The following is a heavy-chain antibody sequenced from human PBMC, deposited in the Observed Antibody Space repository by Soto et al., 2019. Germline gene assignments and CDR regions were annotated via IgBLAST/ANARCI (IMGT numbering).Heavy chain of an antibody. CDR1: GFTFSSYW. J-gene: IGHJ4*02. CDR3: AREVDTATVFDY. V-gene: IGHV3-7*05. D-gene: IGHD5-18*01. Sequence: GGSLRLSCAASGFTFSSYWMSWVRQAPGKGLEWVANIKQDGSEIYYVDSVNGRFTISRDNAKNSLYLQMNSLRAEDTAVYYCAREVDTATVFDYWGQGTLVTVSS. CDR2: IKQDGSEI.